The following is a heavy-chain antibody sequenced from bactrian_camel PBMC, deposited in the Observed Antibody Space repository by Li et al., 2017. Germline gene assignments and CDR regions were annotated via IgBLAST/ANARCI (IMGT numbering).Heavy chain of an antibody. CDR2: IYTRGRDT. Sequence: HVQLVESGGGSVQAGGSLRLSCTASDDGYSSACVGWFRQAPGKKREGVASIYTRGRDTHYADSVKGRFTISLDTAKSTLYLQMDSLKTEDTAVYYCAADLGPPLRVFDQRDYWGQGTQVTVS. CDR3: AADLGPPLRVFDQRDY. CDR1: DDGYSSAC. D-gene: IGHD5*01. V-gene: IGHV3S54*01. J-gene: IGHJ4*01.